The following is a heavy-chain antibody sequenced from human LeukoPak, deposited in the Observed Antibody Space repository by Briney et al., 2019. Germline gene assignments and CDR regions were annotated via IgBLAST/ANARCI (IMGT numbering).Heavy chain of an antibody. V-gene: IGHV3-23*01. CDR2: ISGRGDST. D-gene: IGHD3-16*02. CDR3: AKDETPSLSWFDP. Sequence: GGSLRLSCAASGFTFTNYAMNWVRQAPGKGLEWVSSISGRGDSTFYADSVKGRFTISRDNSENTLYLQMNSLRAEDTAVYFCAKDETPSLSWFDPWGQGTLVTVSS. J-gene: IGHJ5*02. CDR1: GFTFTNYA.